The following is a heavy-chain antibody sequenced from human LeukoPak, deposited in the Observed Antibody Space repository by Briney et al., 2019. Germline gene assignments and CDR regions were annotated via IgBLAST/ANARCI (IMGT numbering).Heavy chain of an antibody. J-gene: IGHJ4*02. CDR1: GFTFSSYS. V-gene: IGHV3-48*01. CDR2: ISSGSSTI. Sequence: PGGSLRLSCAASGFTFSSYSMNWVRQAPGKGLEWVSYISSGSSTISYADSVKGRFTISRDNAKNSLYLQMNSLRAEDTAVYYCAGETLFDYWGQGTLVTVSS. CDR3: AGETLFDY.